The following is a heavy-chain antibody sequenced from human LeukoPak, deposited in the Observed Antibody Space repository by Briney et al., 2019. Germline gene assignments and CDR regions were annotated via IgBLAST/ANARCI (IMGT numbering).Heavy chain of an antibody. CDR1: GFTFDDYA. D-gene: IGHD3-3*01. V-gene: IGHV3-43*02. CDR2: ISGDGGST. J-gene: IGHJ5*02. CDR3: AKDPGNGYDFWSGYSDNWFDP. Sequence: GGSLRLSYAASGFTFDDYAMHWVRQAPGKGLEWVSLISGDGGSTYYADSVKGRFTISRDNSKNSLYLQMNSLRTEDTALYYCAKDPGNGYDFWSGYSDNWFDPWGQGTLVTVSS.